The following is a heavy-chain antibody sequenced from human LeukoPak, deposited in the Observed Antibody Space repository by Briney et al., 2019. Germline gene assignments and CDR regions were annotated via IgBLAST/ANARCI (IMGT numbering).Heavy chain of an antibody. CDR3: ARQTPIAAGIHYYYYGMDV. V-gene: IGHV4-39*01. J-gene: IGHJ6*02. CDR1: GGSISSSSYY. Sequence: SETLSLTCTVSGGSISSSSYYWGWGRQPRGKGLEWIVSIYYSGSTYYNPSLTPRLTISVATSKNPFSLKLSSVTAADTAVYYCARQTPIAAGIHYYYYGMDVWGQGTTVTVSS. CDR2: IYYSGST. D-gene: IGHD6-13*01.